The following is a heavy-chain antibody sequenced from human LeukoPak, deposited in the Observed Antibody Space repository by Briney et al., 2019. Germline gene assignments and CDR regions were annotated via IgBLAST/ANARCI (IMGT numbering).Heavy chain of an antibody. CDR2: INHSGST. CDR3: ARLRDGYNLDY. D-gene: IGHD5-24*01. J-gene: IGHJ4*02. CDR1: GGPISSYY. Sequence: SETLSLTCTVSGGPISSYYWSWIRQPPGKGLEWIGEINHSGSTNYNPSLKSRVTISVDTSKNQFSLKLSSVTAADTAVYYCARLRDGYNLDYWGQGTLVTVSS. V-gene: IGHV4-34*01.